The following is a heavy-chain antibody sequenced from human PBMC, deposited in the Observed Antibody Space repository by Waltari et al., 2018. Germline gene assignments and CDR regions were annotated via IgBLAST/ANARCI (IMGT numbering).Heavy chain of an antibody. CDR3: AKNYDSSGYYGMDV. D-gene: IGHD3-22*01. J-gene: IGHJ6*02. Sequence: QVQLVESGGGVVQPGGSLRLSCAASGFTFSSYGMHWVRQSPGKGLEWVAFIRYDGSNKYYADSVKGRFTISRDNSKNTLYLQMNSLRAEDTAVYYCAKNYDSSGYYGMDVWGQGTTVTVSS. CDR1: GFTFSSYG. CDR2: IRYDGSNK. V-gene: IGHV3-30*02.